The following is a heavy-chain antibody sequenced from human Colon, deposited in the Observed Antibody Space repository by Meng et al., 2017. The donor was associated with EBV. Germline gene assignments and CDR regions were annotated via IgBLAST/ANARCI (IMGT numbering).Heavy chain of an antibody. J-gene: IGHJ4*02. CDR3: ARGRRFGSGRYALDY. V-gene: IGHV4-4*03. D-gene: IGHD3-10*01. CDR2: IYHSGST. Sequence: CPCLVNPPCPSFLLCAVTVTSIGMSSWWTWVRQPPEKGLEWIGEIYHSGSTNYNPSLKSRLTLSVDKSKSQFSLELISVTAADTAVYYCARGRRFGSGRYALDYWGQGTLVTVSS. CDR1: VTSIGMSSW.